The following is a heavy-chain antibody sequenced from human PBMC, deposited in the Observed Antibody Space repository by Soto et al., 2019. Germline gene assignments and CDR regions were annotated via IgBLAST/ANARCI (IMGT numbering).Heavy chain of an antibody. Sequence: PVGSLRLSCAASGFTFSSYWMSWVRQAPGKGLEWVANIKQDGSNKYYADSVKGRFTISRDNSKNTLYLQMNSLRAEDTAVYYCARDWATVTTLYYYYYGMDVWGQGTTVTVSS. CDR1: GFTFSSYW. CDR2: IKQDGSNK. D-gene: IGHD4-4*01. CDR3: ARDWATVTTLYYYYYGMDV. J-gene: IGHJ6*02. V-gene: IGHV3-7*01.